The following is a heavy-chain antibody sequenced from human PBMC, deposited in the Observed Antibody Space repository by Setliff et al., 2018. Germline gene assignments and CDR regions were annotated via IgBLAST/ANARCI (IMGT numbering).Heavy chain of an antibody. CDR1: GFSFTDYW. CDR2: SYGSGANT. D-gene: IGHD3-16*01. CDR3: AKGLGVSATAPDY. Sequence: PGGSLRLSCTVSGFSFTDYWMSWVRQAPGKGLEWVSASYGSGANTFYADPVKGRFTISRDNSKNTLFLQMHSLRAEDTAVYHCAKGLGVSATAPDYWGQGTLVTVSS. J-gene: IGHJ4*02. V-gene: IGHV3-23*01.